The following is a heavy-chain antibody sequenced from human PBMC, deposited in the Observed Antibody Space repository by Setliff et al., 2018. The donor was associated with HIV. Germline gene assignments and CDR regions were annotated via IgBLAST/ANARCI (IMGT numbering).Heavy chain of an antibody. CDR2: IFPNDEK. V-gene: IGHV2-26*01. J-gene: IGHJ4*02. D-gene: IGHD3-3*01. CDR3: ARYNFRRGYWDYFDY. Sequence: ETLSLTCTVSGGSISSYYWNWIRQPPGKGLEWLAHIFPNDEKSYSASLKSRVTISEDTSKSQVVLTMTNMDPLDTATYFCARYNFRRGYWDYFDYWGQGTQVTVSS. CDR1: GGSISSYYW.